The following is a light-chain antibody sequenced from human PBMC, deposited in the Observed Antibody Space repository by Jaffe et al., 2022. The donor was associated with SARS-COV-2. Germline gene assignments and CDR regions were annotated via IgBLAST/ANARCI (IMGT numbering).Light chain of an antibody. CDR3: SSHTSSSTLYV. V-gene: IGLV2-14*03. J-gene: IGLJ1*01. Sequence: QSALTQPASVSGSPGQSITISCTGTSSDVGAYDYVSWYQQHPGKAPKLMIYDVTHRPSGVSNRFSGSKSGNVASLTISGLQAEDEADYYCSSHTSSSTLYVFGIGTKVTVL. CDR2: DVT. CDR1: SSDVGAYDY.